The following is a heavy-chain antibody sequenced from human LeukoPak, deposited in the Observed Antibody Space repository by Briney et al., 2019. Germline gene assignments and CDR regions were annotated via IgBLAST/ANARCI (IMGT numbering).Heavy chain of an antibody. CDR3: AILLWFGELWKPFDY. Sequence: GGSLRLSCAASGFTFSSYSMNWVRQVPGKGLEWVSSISSSSSYIYYADSVKGRFTISRDNAKNSLYLQMNSLRAEDTAVYYCAILLWFGELWKPFDYWGQGTLVTVSS. D-gene: IGHD3-10*01. CDR2: ISSSSSYI. J-gene: IGHJ4*02. V-gene: IGHV3-21*01. CDR1: GFTFSSYS.